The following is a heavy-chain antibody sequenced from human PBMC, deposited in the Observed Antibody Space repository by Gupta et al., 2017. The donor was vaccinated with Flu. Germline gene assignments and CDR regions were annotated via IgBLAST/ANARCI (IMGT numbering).Heavy chain of an antibody. J-gene: IGHJ4*02. Sequence: EVHLVESGGGLVKPGGSLRLSCAASGFSFRDSWMSWVRLAPGKGLEWVGHIQAKVDGGTTDYAAPVKGRFTISRDDSKNTLYLQMNSLKTEDTAVYYCTTDGAFGSGSYYDYWGQGTLVTVSS. CDR1: GFSFRDSW. CDR2: IQAKVDGGTT. D-gene: IGHD3-10*01. CDR3: TTDGAFGSGSYYDY. V-gene: IGHV3-15*01.